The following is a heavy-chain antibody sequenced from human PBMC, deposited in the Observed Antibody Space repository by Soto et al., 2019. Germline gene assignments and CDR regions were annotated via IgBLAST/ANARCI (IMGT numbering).Heavy chain of an antibody. J-gene: IGHJ4*02. V-gene: IGHV4-30-2*01. CDR1: GGSISSGGYS. D-gene: IGHD5-18*01. Sequence: SETLSLTCAVSGGSISSGGYSWSWLRQPPGKGLEWIGYIYHSGSTYYNPSLKSRVTISVDRSKNQFSLKLSSVTAADTAVYYCARARAMAIFDYWGQGTLVTVSS. CDR3: ARARAMAIFDY. CDR2: IYHSGST.